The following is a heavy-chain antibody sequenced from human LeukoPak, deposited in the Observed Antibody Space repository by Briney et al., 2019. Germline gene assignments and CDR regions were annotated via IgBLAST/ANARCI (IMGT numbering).Heavy chain of an antibody. J-gene: IGHJ4*02. CDR1: GGSISSGDYY. CDR2: IYYSGSA. Sequence: SQTLSLTCTVSGGSISSGDYYWSWIRQPPGKGLEWIGYIYYSGSAYYTPSLKSRVTISPDTSNNPFSLKLISVTAADTAVYYCAGISGTMLRGVDGPPGNWGWGTLVTVSS. CDR3: AGISGTMLRGVDGPPGN. D-gene: IGHD3-10*01. V-gene: IGHV4-30-4*08.